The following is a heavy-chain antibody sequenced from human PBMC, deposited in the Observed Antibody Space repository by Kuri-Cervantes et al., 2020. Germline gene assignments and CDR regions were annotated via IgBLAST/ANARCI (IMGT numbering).Heavy chain of an antibody. CDR1: GYSFSTYW. V-gene: IGHV5-51*01. Sequence: KVSCKGSGYSFSTYWIAWVRQMAGKGMELFGIIYPGHSDSRYSPSFQGQVTISAAKSISTAYLQWSSLKSSDTAIYYCARHQALDVWGQGTKVTVSS. J-gene: IGHJ6*02. CDR3: ARHQALDV. CDR2: IYPGHSDS.